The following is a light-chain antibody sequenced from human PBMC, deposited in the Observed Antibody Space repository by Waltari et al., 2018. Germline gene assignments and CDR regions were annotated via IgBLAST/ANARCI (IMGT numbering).Light chain of an antibody. V-gene: IGKV1-39*01. J-gene: IGKJ5*01. CDR3: QQSYSTLIT. Sequence: DIQMTQSPSSLSPSVGDSVPITCPASQSISSYLNWYQQKPGKAPKLLIYAASSLQSGVPSRFSGSGSGTDFTLTISSLQPEDFATYYCQQSYSTLITFGQGTRLEIK. CDR1: QSISSY. CDR2: AAS.